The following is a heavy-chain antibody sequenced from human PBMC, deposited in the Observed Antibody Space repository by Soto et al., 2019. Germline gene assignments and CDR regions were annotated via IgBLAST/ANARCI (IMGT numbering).Heavy chain of an antibody. CDR3: ARGLDY. Sequence: SETLSLTCVVSGGSISSNHWWNWVRQPPGKGLEWIGEIFHSGGTNYNPSLKSRVTISVDKSKNQFSLKLSSVTAADTAVYYCARGLDYCGQGTLVTVSS. CDR1: GGSISSNHW. CDR2: IFHSGGT. V-gene: IGHV4-4*02. J-gene: IGHJ4*02.